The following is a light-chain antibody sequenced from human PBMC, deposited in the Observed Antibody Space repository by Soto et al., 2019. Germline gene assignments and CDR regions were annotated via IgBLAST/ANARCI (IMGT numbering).Light chain of an antibody. Sequence: EIVLTQSPGTLSLSPGERATLSCRASQTVSSSFVAWYQQTTGQPPRLLIYGASTRATGIPDRFNGSGSGTDFTITVSRLEPEDFAVYYCQHYDWSLTWTFGQGTKVEIK. J-gene: IGKJ1*01. CDR1: QTVSSSF. CDR3: QHYDWSLTWT. CDR2: GAS. V-gene: IGKV3-20*01.